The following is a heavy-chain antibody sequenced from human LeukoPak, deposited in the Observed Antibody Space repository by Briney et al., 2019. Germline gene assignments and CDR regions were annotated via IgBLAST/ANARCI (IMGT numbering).Heavy chain of an antibody. CDR2: IKQDGSEK. V-gene: IGHV3-7*05. CDR1: GFTFSSYW. J-gene: IGHJ4*02. D-gene: IGHD6-19*01. CDR3: ARSGWLVTFDY. Sequence: QSGGSLRLSCATSGFTFSSYWMTWVRQAPGKGLEWVANIKQDGSEKYYVDSVKGRFTISRDNAKNSLFLQMDSQRAEETAVYYCARSGWLVTFDYWGQGTLVTVSS.